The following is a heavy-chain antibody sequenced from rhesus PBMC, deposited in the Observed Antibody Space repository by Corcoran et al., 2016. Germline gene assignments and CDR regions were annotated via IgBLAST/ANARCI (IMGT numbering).Heavy chain of an antibody. D-gene: IGHD1-44*02. CDR2: VAGNSGNT. CDR1: GDSINSGYG. CDR3: SRHLVKFGIVGGFDF. Sequence: QVQLQESGPGLVKPSETLSLTCNVSGDSINSGYGWRWIRQSPGKGLEWIGSVAGNSGNTNDNPSLKSRVTISKDTSKNHFSLDLRCLTAADTGVYFCSRHLVKFGIVGGFDFWGQGVLVTVSS. J-gene: IGHJ4*01. V-gene: IGHV4-127*01.